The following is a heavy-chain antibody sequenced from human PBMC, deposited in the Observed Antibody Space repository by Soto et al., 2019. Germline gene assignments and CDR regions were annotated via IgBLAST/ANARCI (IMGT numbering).Heavy chain of an antibody. CDR3: AKDRYGDYGGIDY. V-gene: IGHV3-23*01. Sequence: VQLLESGGGLVQPGGSLRLSCAASGFTFSTYAIIWVRQAPGKGLEWVSVITGSGGSTYYADSVKGRFTISRDTSKNTLFLQMHSLRGEEPAVYYCAKDRYGDYGGIDYWGQGTMVTVSS. CDR2: ITGSGGST. J-gene: IGHJ4*02. D-gene: IGHD4-17*01. CDR1: GFTFSTYA.